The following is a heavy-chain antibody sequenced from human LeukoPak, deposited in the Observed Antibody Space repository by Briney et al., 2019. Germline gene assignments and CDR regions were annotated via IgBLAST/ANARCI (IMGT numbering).Heavy chain of an antibody. CDR1: GFTFSSYS. CDR2: ISSSSSTI. CDR3: ARDHPNEYFDY. V-gene: IGHV3-48*01. J-gene: IGHJ4*02. Sequence: GGSLRLSCAASGFTFSSYSMNWVRQAPGKGLEWVSYISSSSSTIYYADSVKGRFTISRDNAKNSLYLQMNSLRAEDTAVYYCARDHPNEYFDYWGQGTLVAVSS.